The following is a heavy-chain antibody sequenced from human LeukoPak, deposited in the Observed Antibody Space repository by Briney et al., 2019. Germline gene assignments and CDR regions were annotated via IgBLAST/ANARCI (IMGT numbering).Heavy chain of an antibody. D-gene: IGHD2-2*01. CDR2: ISGSGGST. V-gene: IGHV3-23*01. Sequence: GSLRLSCAASGFTFSSYAMSWVRQAPGKGLEWVSAISGSGGSTYYADSVKGRFTISRDNSKNTLYLQMNSLRAEDTAVYYCAKDLVFIRIVVVPAANFDYWGQGTLVTVSS. J-gene: IGHJ4*02. CDR3: AKDLVFIRIVVVPAANFDY. CDR1: GFTFSSYA.